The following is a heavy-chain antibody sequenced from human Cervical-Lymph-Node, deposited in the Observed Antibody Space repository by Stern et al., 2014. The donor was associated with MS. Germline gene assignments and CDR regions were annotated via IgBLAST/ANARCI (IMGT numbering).Heavy chain of an antibody. J-gene: IGHJ4*02. D-gene: IGHD6-6*01. CDR1: GGSISSGTYY. Sequence: QVQLQESGPGLVKPSETLSLTCTVSGGSISSGTYYWGWIRQPPEKGLEWIGSIYYTGSTYYNPSLKSRVTISVDTSKNQFSLKLSSLTAADTAVYYCARRASSSSKRRGGNFDYWGQGTLVTVSS. CDR3: ARRASSSSKRRGGNFDY. CDR2: IYYTGST. V-gene: IGHV4-39*01.